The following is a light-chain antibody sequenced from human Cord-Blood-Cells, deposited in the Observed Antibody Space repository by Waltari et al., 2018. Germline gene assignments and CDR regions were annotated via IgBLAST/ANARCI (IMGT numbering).Light chain of an antibody. CDR3: SSYTSSSTVV. Sequence: QSALTQPASVSGSPGQSITISCTGTSSDVGGYNYVSWYQQHPGKAPKLMIYDVSNRPSVVSNRSSGSKAGNTPSLPISGLQAEDEADSYCSSYTSSSTVVFGGGTKLTVL. CDR1: SSDVGGYNY. J-gene: IGLJ2*01. CDR2: DVS. V-gene: IGLV2-14*01.